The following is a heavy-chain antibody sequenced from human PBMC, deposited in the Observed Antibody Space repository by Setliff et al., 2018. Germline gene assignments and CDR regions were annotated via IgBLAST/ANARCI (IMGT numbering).Heavy chain of an antibody. CDR3: ARIHLLLWFGELLSGWFDP. CDR2: IYYSGST. Sequence: ETLSLTCTVSGGSISSSSYYWGWIRQPPGKGLEWIGSIYYSGSTYYNPPLKSRVTISVDTSKNQFSLKLSSVTAADTAVYYCARIHLLLWFGELLSGWFDPWGQGTLVTVSS. J-gene: IGHJ5*02. D-gene: IGHD3-10*01. V-gene: IGHV4-39*07. CDR1: GGSISSSSYY.